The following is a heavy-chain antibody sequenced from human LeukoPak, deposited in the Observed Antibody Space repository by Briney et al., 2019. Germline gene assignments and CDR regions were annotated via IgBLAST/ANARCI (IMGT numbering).Heavy chain of an antibody. J-gene: IGHJ4*02. CDR2: IYYSGST. CDR3: ARMRATARSHFDY. D-gene: IGHD5-12*01. V-gene: IGHV4-59*01. Sequence: SETLSLTCTVSGASISSDYWSWIRQPPGKGLEWIGYIYYSGSTNYNPSLKSRVTISIDTSKNQFSLKLSSVTAADTAVYYCARMRATARSHFDYWGQGTLVTVSS. CDR1: GASISSDY.